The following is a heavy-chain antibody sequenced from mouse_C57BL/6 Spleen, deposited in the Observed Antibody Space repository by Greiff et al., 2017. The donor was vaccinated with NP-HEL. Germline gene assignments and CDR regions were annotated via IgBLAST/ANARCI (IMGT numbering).Heavy chain of an antibody. J-gene: IGHJ3*01. Sequence: VQLQQSGTELVKPGASVKLSCKASGYTFTSYWMHWVKQRPGQGLEWIGNINPSNGGTNYNEKFKSKATLTVDKSSSTAYMQLSSLTSEDSAVYYCARRITTVVDAFAYWGQGTLVTVSA. CDR1: GYTFTSYW. CDR3: ARRITTVVDAFAY. V-gene: IGHV1-53*01. CDR2: INPSNGGT. D-gene: IGHD1-1*01.